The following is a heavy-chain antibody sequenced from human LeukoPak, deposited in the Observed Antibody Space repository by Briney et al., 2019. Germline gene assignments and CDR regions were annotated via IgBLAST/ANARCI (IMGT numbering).Heavy chain of an antibody. CDR2: IYTSGST. CDR1: GGSISSGSYY. CDR3: ARDAFWSGLSLYAFDI. Sequence: SETLSLTCTVSGGSISSGSYYWSWIRQPAGTGLEWIGRIYTSGSTNYNPSLKSRVTMSVDTSKNQFSLKLSSVTAADTAVYYCARDAFWSGLSLYAFDIWGQGTMVTVSS. D-gene: IGHD3-3*01. V-gene: IGHV4-61*02. J-gene: IGHJ3*02.